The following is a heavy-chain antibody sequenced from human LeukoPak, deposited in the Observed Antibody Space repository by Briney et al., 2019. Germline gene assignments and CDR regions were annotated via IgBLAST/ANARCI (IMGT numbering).Heavy chain of an antibody. D-gene: IGHD3-16*02. V-gene: IGHV3-74*01. CDR2: FDAEDSIT. CDR1: GFDLSSYW. Sequence: GGSLRLSCAASGFDLSSYWMHWVRHSPGKGLVWISTFDAEDSITRYADSVKGRFTISRDNAKNSLYLQMNSLRAEDTAVYYCARVSAGVIGMKDVFDIWGQGTMVTVSS. J-gene: IGHJ3*02. CDR3: ARVSAGVIGMKDVFDI.